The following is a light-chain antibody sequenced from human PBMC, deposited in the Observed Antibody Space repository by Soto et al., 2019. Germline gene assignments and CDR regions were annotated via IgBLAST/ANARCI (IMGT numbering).Light chain of an antibody. Sequence: DIQMSQSPSTLSASVGDRVTITCRASQSISSWLAWYQQKPGKAPKLLIYDASSLESGVPSRFSGSGSGTEFTLTISSLQPDDFATYYCQQYKSYPWTFGRGTKVDIK. CDR3: QQYKSYPWT. CDR1: QSISSW. CDR2: DAS. V-gene: IGKV1-5*01. J-gene: IGKJ1*01.